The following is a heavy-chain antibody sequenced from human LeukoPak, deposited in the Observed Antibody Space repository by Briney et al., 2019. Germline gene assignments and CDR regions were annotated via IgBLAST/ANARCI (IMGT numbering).Heavy chain of an antibody. D-gene: IGHD3-22*01. V-gene: IGHV4-39*07. J-gene: IGHJ4*02. CDR1: GVSISSTSFF. Sequence: TSETLSLTCTVSGVSISSTSFFWGFIRKSPGKGLEWIASIYRTGSTYYNPSLKSRATISVDTSNNQFSLKLTSVTAADTAVYYCARILNFYDTSGPVFDYWGQGTLVTVSS. CDR3: ARILNFYDTSGPVFDY. CDR2: IYRTGST.